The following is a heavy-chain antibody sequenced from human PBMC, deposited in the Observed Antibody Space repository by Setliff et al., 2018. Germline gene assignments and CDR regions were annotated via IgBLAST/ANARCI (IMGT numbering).Heavy chain of an antibody. J-gene: IGHJ3*02. CDR1: GGSISSGRYY. V-gene: IGHV4-61*02. CDR3: ASREYTSSSSAFDI. Sequence: PSETLSLTCTVSGGSISSGRYYWNWMRQSAVKGLEWIGRIYTSGSTNYNPSLRSRVTISVDTSRNQFSLSLSSVTAADTAVYFCASREYTSSSSAFDIWGQGTMVTVSS. CDR2: IYTSGST. D-gene: IGHD6-6*01.